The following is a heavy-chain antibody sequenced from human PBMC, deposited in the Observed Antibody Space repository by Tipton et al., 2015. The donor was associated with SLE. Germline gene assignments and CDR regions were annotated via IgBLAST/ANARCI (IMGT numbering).Heavy chain of an antibody. CDR3: AREVYSGSYYYYYGMDV. V-gene: IGHV1-18*01. CDR2: ISTLSGNT. J-gene: IGHJ6*02. Sequence: QVQLVQSGAEVKKPGASVKVSCQASGYTFTVFDIVWVRQAPGQGLEWMGWISTLSGNTDYAQNLQGRVTMTTYTSTSTAYMELRSLRSDDTAVYYCAREVYSGSYYYYYGMDVWGQGTTVTISS. D-gene: IGHD3-10*01. CDR1: GYTFTVFD.